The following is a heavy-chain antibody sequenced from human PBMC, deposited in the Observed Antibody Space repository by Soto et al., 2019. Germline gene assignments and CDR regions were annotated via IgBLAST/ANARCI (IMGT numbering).Heavy chain of an antibody. J-gene: IGHJ4*02. D-gene: IGHD6-13*01. Sequence: QVQLVQSGAEEKKPGASVKVSCKASGYTFTSYAMHWVRQAPGQRLEWMGWINAGNGNTKYSRKFQGRVTITRDKSACTAYMELSSLRSEDTAVYYCARDVAAADYWGQGPLDTVSS. CDR2: INAGNGNT. CDR1: GYTFTSYA. V-gene: IGHV1-3*05. CDR3: ARDVAAADY.